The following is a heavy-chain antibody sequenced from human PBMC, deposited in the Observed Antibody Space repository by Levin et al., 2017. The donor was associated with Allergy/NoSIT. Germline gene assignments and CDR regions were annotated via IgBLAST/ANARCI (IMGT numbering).Heavy chain of an antibody. CDR2: IYPGESDS. CDR1: GYSFTSYW. V-gene: IGHV5-51*01. D-gene: IGHD4-17*01. J-gene: IGHJ4*02. CDR3: ARHRSPGYGANRDDFDY. Sequence: GESLKISCKGSGYSFTSYWIGWVRQMPGKGLEWMGIIYPGESDSRYSPSFQGQVTFSADKSISTAYLQCSSLEASDTAMYYCARHRSPGYGANRDDFDYWGQGTLVTVSS.